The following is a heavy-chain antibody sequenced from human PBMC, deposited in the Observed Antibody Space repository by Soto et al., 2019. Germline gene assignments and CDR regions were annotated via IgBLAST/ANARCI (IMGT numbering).Heavy chain of an antibody. J-gene: IGHJ4*02. D-gene: IGHD6-6*01. Sequence: SETLSLTCAFYCGSFIGYYWSWIRQPPGKGLEWIGEINHSGSTNYNPSLKSRVTISVDTSKNQFSLKLSSVTAADTAVYYCARVRRGLYSSSRPGYFDYWGQGTLVTSPQ. CDR3: ARVRRGLYSSSRPGYFDY. V-gene: IGHV4-34*01. CDR2: INHSGST. CDR1: CGSFIGYY.